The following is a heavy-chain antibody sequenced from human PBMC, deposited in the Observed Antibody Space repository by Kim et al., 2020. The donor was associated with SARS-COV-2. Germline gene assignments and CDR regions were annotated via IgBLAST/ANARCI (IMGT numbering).Heavy chain of an antibody. CDR1: GFSFSNSG. CDR2: IWYDGTNK. J-gene: IGHJ4*02. CDR3: AKDKRGDYEFDY. Sequence: GGSLRLSCAASGFSFSNSGMHWVRQAPGKGLEWVAIIWYDGTNKAYADSVKGRFTLSRDNSKNTLSLQMNSLTAEDTAVYYCAKDKRGDYEFDYWGQGTLVTVSS. D-gene: IGHD4-17*01. V-gene: IGHV3-33*06.